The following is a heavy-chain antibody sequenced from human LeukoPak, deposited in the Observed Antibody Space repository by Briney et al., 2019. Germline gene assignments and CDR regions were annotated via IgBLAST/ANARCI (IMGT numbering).Heavy chain of an antibody. CDR2: IVVGSGNT. J-gene: IGHJ4*02. Sequence: ASVNVSCKASVFTLTSSVMKWVRQAGGQHLEWIGWIVVGSGNTNYAQKFQERVTITRDMSTSTAYMELSSLRSEDTAVYYCARSRPSDTSGWSNPYFDNWGQGTLVTVSS. CDR3: ARSRPSDTSGWSNPYFDN. D-gene: IGHD3-22*01. CDR1: VFTLTSSV. V-gene: IGHV1-58*02.